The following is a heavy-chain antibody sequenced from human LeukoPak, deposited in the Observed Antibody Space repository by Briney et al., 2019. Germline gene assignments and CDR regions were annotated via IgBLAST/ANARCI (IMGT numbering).Heavy chain of an antibody. CDR2: IRYDGSNK. Sequence: GRSLRLSCAASGFTFSSYGMHWVRQAPGKGLEWVAFIRYDGSNKYYADSVKGRFTISRDNSKNTLYLQMNSLRAEDTAVYYCAKGVSGSFRFDYWGQGTLVTVSS. V-gene: IGHV3-30*02. CDR3: AKGVSGSFRFDY. J-gene: IGHJ4*02. CDR1: GFTFSSYG. D-gene: IGHD1-26*01.